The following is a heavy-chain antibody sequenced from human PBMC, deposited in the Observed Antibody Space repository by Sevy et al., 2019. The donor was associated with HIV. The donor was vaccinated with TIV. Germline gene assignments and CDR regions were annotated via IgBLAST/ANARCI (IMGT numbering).Heavy chain of an antibody. V-gene: IGHV3-7*03. CDR2: IKTDGSEK. CDR3: TRDCSSTTCLWGLDV. Sequence: GGSLSLSCAASGFTFSGYWMSWVRQAPGKGRGWVAHIKTDGSEKYYVDSLKGRFTISRDNAKNALYLQMNSLRVEDTAIYYCTRDCSSTTCLWGLDVWGQGTTVTVSS. CDR1: GFTFSGYW. D-gene: IGHD2-2*01. J-gene: IGHJ6*02.